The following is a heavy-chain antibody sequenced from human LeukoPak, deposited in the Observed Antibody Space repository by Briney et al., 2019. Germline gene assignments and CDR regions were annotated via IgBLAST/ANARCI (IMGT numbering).Heavy chain of an antibody. CDR3: ARGTGGYYDY. D-gene: IGHD3-22*01. J-gene: IGHJ4*02. Sequence: SETLSLTCTVSGGSISSYYWSWIRQPPGKGLEWIGYIYYSGSTNCNPSLKSRVTISVDTSKNQFSLKLSSVTAADTAVYYCARGTGGYYDYWGQGTLVTVSS. V-gene: IGHV4-59*01. CDR1: GGSISSYY. CDR2: IYYSGST.